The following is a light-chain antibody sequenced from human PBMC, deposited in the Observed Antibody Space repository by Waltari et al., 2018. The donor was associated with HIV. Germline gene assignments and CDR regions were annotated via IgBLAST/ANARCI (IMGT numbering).Light chain of an antibody. J-gene: IGLJ2*01. V-gene: IGLV1-44*01. Sequence: SVLTQPPSASGTPGQRVTIPCSGSSSDIGSHTVNWYQQLPGTAPRLLIYTNNQRPSGVPDRFSGSKSGTSASLVISGLQSEDEADYFCAAWDDSLNGDVVFGGGTKLTVL. CDR2: TNN. CDR1: SSDIGSHT. CDR3: AAWDDSLNGDVV.